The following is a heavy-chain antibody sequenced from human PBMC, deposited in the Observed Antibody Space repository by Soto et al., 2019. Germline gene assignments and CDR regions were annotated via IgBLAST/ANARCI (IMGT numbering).Heavy chain of an antibody. V-gene: IGHV3-23*01. J-gene: IGHJ3*01. Sequence: GGSLRLSCAASGFSFSNYAMNWVRQAPGKGLEWVSVISGSGVSASYADSVQGRFTISRDNSNNTLYLKMNSLRAEDTAIYSCVREASGWYPRGSLDFWGRGTLVTVSS. CDR1: GFSFSNYA. CDR3: VREASGWYPRGSLDF. CDR2: ISGSGVSA. D-gene: IGHD6-19*01.